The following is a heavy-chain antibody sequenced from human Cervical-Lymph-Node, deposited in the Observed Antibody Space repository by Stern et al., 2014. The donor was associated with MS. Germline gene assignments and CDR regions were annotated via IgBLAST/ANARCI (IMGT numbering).Heavy chain of an antibody. V-gene: IGHV4-61*02. J-gene: IGHJ4*02. CDR2: IYVRGHT. Sequence: QLQLQESGPGLVKPSQTLSLTCTVSGVSITSSSFYWTWIRQPAGKGLEWIGRIYVRGHTDYNPSLKGRVTMSLAASKNQFSLELTSVTADDTAVYYCARQAGYYDNSAYYNYWGQGTLVTVSS. CDR1: GVSITSSSFY. D-gene: IGHD3-22*01. CDR3: ARQAGYYDNSAYYNY.